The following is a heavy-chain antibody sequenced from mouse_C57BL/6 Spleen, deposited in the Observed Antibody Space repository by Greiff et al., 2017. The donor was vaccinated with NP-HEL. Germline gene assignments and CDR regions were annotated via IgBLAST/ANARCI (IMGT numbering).Heavy chain of an antibody. CDR3: ASPTTVGFDD. CDR2: IYPGDGDT. D-gene: IGHD1-1*01. J-gene: IGHJ2*01. Sequence: QVQLKQSGPELVKPGASVKISCKASGYAFSSSWMNWVKQRPGKGLEWIGRIYPGDGDTNYNGKFKGKATLTADKSSSTAYMHLSSLTSEDSAVYCCASPTTVGFDDWGQGTTLTVSS. V-gene: IGHV1-82*01. CDR1: GYAFSSSW.